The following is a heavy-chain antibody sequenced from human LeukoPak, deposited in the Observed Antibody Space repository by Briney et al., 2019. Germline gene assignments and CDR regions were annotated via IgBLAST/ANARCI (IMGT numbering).Heavy chain of an antibody. CDR2: INPNNGGT. V-gene: IGHV1-2*06. Sequence: ASVKVSCKASGYTFTGYYIHWVRQAPGQGLEWMGQINPNNGGTKYAQKFQGRVTMTRDTSINTAYMELSRLRSDDTAVYYCAREPLTYDILTGYYIYWGQGTPVTVSS. CDR3: AREPLTYDILTGYYIY. J-gene: IGHJ4*02. D-gene: IGHD3-9*01. CDR1: GYTFTGYY.